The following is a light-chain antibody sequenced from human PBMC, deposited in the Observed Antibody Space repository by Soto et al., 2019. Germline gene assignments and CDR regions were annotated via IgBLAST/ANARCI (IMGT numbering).Light chain of an antibody. CDR1: QSVRNNY. J-gene: IGKJ4*01. V-gene: IGKV3-20*01. Sequence: EIVLTQSPDTLSLCPGERATLSCRASQSVRNNYLAWYQQKPGQAPRFLIYDTSSRATGIPERFSGSGSGTDFTLTIIRLEPEDFAVDYCQQYGRSPLTFGGGTKVAIK. CDR2: DTS. CDR3: QQYGRSPLT.